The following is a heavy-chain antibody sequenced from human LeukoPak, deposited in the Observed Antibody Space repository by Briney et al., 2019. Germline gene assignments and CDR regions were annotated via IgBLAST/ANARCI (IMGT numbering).Heavy chain of an antibody. CDR2: IIPILGIA. D-gene: IGHD1-14*01. Sequence: SVKVSCKASGGTFSSYAISRVRQAPGQGLEWMGRIIPILGIANYAQKFQGRVTITADKSTSTAYMELSSLRSEDTAVYYCAIGSARGHDAFDIWGQGTMVTVSS. CDR3: AIGSARGHDAFDI. J-gene: IGHJ3*02. V-gene: IGHV1-69*04. CDR1: GGTFSSYA.